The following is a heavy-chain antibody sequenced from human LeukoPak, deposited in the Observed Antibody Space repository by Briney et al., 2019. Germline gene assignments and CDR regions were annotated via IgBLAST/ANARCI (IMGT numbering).Heavy chain of an antibody. CDR1: GFTFSSYW. J-gene: IGHJ4*02. Sequence: GGSLRLSCAASGFTFSSYWMSWVRQAPGQRLEWMGWINAGNGNTKYSQEFQGRVTITRDTSASTAYMELSSLRAEDTAVYYCARDLGGATTDYWGQGTLVTVSS. V-gene: IGHV1-3*03. CDR2: INAGNGNT. CDR3: ARDLGGATTDY. D-gene: IGHD1-26*01.